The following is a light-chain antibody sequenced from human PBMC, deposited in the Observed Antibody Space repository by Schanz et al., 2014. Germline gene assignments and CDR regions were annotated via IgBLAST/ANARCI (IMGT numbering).Light chain of an antibody. CDR3: SSYTTSNTLV. CDR2: EGS. V-gene: IGLV2-14*02. J-gene: IGLJ3*02. CDR1: SSDVGSYNL. Sequence: QSALTQPASVSGSPGQSITISCTGTSSDVGSYNLVSWYQHHPGKAPKLMIYEGSKRPSGVSNRFSGSKSGYTASLTISGLQAEDEADYYCSSYTTSNTLVFGGGTKLTVL.